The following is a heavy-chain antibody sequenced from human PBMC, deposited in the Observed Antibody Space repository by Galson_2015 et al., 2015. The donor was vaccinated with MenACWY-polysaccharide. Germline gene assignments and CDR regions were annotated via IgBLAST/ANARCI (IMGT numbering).Heavy chain of an antibody. CDR1: GFTFSDSY. D-gene: IGHD1-26*01. Sequence: SLRLSCAASGFTFSDSYMHWIRQAPGKGLEWVSYISDSGSAIYFADSVKGRFIISRDNAKNSLYLQMNSLRAEDTAVYYCARVLKGLVGATPDYWGQGTLVTVSS. CDR3: ARVLKGLVGATPDY. J-gene: IGHJ4*02. CDR2: ISDSGSAI. V-gene: IGHV3-11*01.